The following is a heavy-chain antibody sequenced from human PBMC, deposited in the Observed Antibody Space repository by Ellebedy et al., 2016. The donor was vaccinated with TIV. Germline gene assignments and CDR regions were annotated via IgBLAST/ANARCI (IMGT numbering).Heavy chain of an antibody. D-gene: IGHD3-10*01. Sequence: SETLSLXCTVSGGSISSSSYYWGWIRQPPGKGLEWIGSIYYSGSTYYNPSLKSRVTISVDTSKNQFSLKLSSVTAADTAVYYCASRIMVRGVITFDYWGQGTLVTVSS. CDR1: GGSISSSSYY. V-gene: IGHV4-39*07. J-gene: IGHJ4*02. CDR3: ASRIMVRGVITFDY. CDR2: IYYSGST.